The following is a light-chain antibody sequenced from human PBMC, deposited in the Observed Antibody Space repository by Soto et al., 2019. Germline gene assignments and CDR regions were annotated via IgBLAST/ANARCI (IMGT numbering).Light chain of an antibody. CDR1: QSISSW. V-gene: IGKV1-5*03. CDR2: KAS. J-gene: IGKJ2*01. CDR3: QQYNSYPYT. Sequence: DIQMTQSPSTLSAFVGDRVTITCRASQSISSWLAWYQQKPGKAPKVLIYKASSLEGGVPSRLSGSGSGTEFTLTISSLQPDDFATYYCQQYNSYPYTFGQGTKLEI.